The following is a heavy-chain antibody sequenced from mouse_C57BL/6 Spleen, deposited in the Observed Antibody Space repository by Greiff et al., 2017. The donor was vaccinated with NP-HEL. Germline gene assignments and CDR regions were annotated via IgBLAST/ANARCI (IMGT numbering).Heavy chain of an antibody. CDR3: ASSIYYASPSYFDY. D-gene: IGHD1-1*01. CDR2: INPGSGGT. V-gene: IGHV1-54*01. J-gene: IGHJ2*01. CDR1: GYAFTNYL. Sequence: QVQLQQSGAELVRPGTLVKVSCKASGYAFTNYLIEWVKQRPGQGLEWIGVINPGSGGTNYNEKFKGKATLTADKSSSTAYMQLSSLTSEDSAVYFCASSIYYASPSYFDYWGQGTTLTVSS.